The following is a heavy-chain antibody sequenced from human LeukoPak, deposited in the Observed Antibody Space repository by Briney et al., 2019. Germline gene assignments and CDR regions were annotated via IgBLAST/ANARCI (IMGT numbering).Heavy chain of an antibody. D-gene: IGHD3-22*01. CDR3: AKVDTYYYYGMDV. CDR1: GFTFSSYA. J-gene: IGHJ6*02. V-gene: IGHV3-23*01. Sequence: GGSLRLSCAASGFTFSSYAMSWVRQAPGKGLEWVSAISGSGGGTYYADSVKGRFTISRDNSKNTLYLQMNSLRAEGTAVYYCAKVDTYYYYGMDVWGQGTTVTVSS. CDR2: ISGSGGGT.